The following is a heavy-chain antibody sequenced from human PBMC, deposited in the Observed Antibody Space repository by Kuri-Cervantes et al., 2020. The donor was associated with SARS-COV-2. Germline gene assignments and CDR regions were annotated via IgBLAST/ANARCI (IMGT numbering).Heavy chain of an antibody. CDR2: INSDGSTT. CDR1: GFTFSSYS. V-gene: IGHV3-74*01. Sequence: GESLKISCAASGFTFSSYSMHWVRQAPGKGLVWVSRINSDGSTTNYADSVKGRFTISRDNAKNMLYLQMNSLRAEGTAVYYCARHTQGDNWGQGTLVTVSS. CDR3: ARHTQGDN. J-gene: IGHJ4*02.